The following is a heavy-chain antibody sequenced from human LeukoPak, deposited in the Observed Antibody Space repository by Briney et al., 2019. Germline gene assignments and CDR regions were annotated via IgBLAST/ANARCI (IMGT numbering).Heavy chain of an antibody. J-gene: IGHJ6*02. Sequence: ASVTVSCKASGYTFTSYDVNWVRQATGQRLEWMGWISAYNGNTNYAQKLQGRVTMTTDTSTSTAYMELRSLRSDDTAVYYCARDPRGIYGMDVWGQGTTVTVSS. CDR2: ISAYNGNT. CDR3: ARDPRGIYGMDV. V-gene: IGHV1-18*01. D-gene: IGHD3-16*01. CDR1: GYTFTSYD.